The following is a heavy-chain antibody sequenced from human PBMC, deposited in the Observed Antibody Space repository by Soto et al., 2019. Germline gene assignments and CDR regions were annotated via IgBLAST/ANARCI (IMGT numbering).Heavy chain of an antibody. CDR3: ARGLCGCRYGFGK. Sequence: EVPVVESGGGLVQPGGSLRLSCAASGFTFSSFWMHWVRQAPEKGLVWVSRINPVGSNTYYADSVKGRFTISGDNDKNMVYLQMDSVRAKDTAVYYCARGLCGCRYGFGKWGQGALLTVSS. V-gene: IGHV3-74*01. D-gene: IGHD3-10*01. CDR1: GFTFSSFW. CDR2: INPVGSNT. J-gene: IGHJ4*02.